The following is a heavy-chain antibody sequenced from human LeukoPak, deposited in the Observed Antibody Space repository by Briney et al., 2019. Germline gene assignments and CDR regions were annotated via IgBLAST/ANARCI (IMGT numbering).Heavy chain of an antibody. D-gene: IGHD5-12*01. CDR3: AAGTPNIVAHDAFDI. J-gene: IGHJ3*02. Sequence: ASVKVSCKASGFTFTSSAMQWVRQARGHRLEWIGWIVVGSSNTNYAQKFQERVTITRDMSTSTAYMELSSLRSEDTAVYYCAAGTPNIVAHDAFDIWGQGTMVTVSS. CDR2: IVVGSSNT. V-gene: IGHV1-58*02. CDR1: GFTFTSSA.